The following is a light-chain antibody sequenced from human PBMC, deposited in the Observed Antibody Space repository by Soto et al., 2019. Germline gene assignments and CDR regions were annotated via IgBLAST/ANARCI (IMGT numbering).Light chain of an antibody. J-gene: IGKJ1*01. CDR2: DTS. CDR1: QSISSY. V-gene: IGKV3-11*01. CDR3: QQRSNWPWT. Sequence: EIVLTQSPATLSLSPGERATLSCRASQSISSYLAWYQQKPGQAPRLLIYDTSNRVTGIPARFSGSGSGTDFTLTISSLEPEDFAVYYCQQRSNWPWTFGQGTKVDI.